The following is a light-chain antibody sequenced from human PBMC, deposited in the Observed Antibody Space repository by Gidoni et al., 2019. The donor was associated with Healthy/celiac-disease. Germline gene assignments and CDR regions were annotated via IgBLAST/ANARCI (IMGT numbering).Light chain of an antibody. J-gene: IGLJ3*02. V-gene: IGLV1-40*01. CDR1: SSNIGAGYD. CDR2: GNS. CDR3: QSYDSSLSGPNWV. Sequence: QSVLTQPPSVSGAPGQGGTISCTGSSSNIGAGYDVHWYQQLPGTAPKLLIYGNSNRPSGVPDRFSGSKSGTSASLAITGLQAEDEADYYCQSYDSSLSGPNWVFGGGTKLTVL.